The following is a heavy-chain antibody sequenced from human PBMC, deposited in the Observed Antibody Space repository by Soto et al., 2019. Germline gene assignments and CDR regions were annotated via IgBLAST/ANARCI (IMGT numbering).Heavy chain of an antibody. CDR1: GGSISSGGYS. V-gene: IGHV4-30-2*01. CDR3: AREKKSLRTPAAIVGGAFDI. CDR2: IYHSGST. J-gene: IGHJ3*02. D-gene: IGHD2-2*01. Sequence: SETLSLTCAVSGGSISSGGYSWSWIRQPPGKGLEWIGYIYHSGSTYYNPSLKSRVTISVDRSKNQFSLKLSSVTAADTAVYYCAREKKSLRTPAAIVGGAFDIWGQGTMVTVSS.